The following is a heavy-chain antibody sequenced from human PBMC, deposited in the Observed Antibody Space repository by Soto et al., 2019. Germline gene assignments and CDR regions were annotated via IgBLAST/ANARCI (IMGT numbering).Heavy chain of an antibody. Sequence: ASVKVSGKASGYTFTSYGIHWVRQAPGQRLEWMGWINAANGDTKYSPKFQGRVTITRDTSASTAYMELSSLRSEDTAVYYCVRRHVSATGIDWFDPWGQGTLVSVSS. V-gene: IGHV1-3*01. CDR2: INAANGDT. D-gene: IGHD6-13*01. CDR3: VRRHVSATGIDWFDP. J-gene: IGHJ5*02. CDR1: GYTFTSYG.